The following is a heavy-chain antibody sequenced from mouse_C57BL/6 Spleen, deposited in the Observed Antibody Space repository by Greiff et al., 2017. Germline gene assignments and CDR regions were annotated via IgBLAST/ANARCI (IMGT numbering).Heavy chain of an antibody. V-gene: IGHV1-20*01. Sequence: EVQLQQSGPELVKPGDSVKISCKASGYSFTGYFMNWVMQSHGKSLEWIGRINPYNGDTFYNQKFKGKATLTVDKSSSTAHMELRSLTSEDSAVYYCARCHYDYDSTAWFAYWGQGTLVTVSA. J-gene: IGHJ3*01. CDR1: GYSFTGYF. CDR2: INPYNGDT. D-gene: IGHD2-4*01. CDR3: ARCHYDYDSTAWFAY.